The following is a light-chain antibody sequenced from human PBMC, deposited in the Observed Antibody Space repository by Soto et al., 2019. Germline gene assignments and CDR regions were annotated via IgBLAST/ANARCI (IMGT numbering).Light chain of an antibody. J-gene: IGLJ1*01. CDR1: SSDVGGYNY. Sequence: QSALTQPASVSGSPGQSITISCTGTSSDVGGYNYVSWYQQHPGKAPQLMIYDVSNRPSGVSNRFSGSKSGNTASLTISGLQAEDEVDYYCTSYTSSSLHVFGTGTKLTVL. CDR3: TSYTSSSLHV. V-gene: IGLV2-14*01. CDR2: DVS.